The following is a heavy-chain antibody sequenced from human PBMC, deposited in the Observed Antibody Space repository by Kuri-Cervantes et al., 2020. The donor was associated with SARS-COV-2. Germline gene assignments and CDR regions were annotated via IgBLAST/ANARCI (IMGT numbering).Heavy chain of an antibody. CDR3: ARDPNANHNNWFDP. Sequence: GSLRLSCTVSGGSISSSSSYWGWIRQPPGKGLEWIGSIYYSGSTYYNPSLKSRVTISVDTSKNQFSLKLSSVTAADTAVYYCARDPNANHNNWFDPWGQGTLVTVSS. J-gene: IGHJ5*02. CDR1: GGSISSSSSY. V-gene: IGHV4-39*07. D-gene: IGHD4/OR15-4a*01. CDR2: IYYSGST.